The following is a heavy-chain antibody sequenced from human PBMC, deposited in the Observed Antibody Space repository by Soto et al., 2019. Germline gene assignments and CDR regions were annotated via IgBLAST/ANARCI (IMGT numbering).Heavy chain of an antibody. V-gene: IGHV3-74*01. D-gene: IGHD3-3*01. J-gene: IGHJ6*02. Sequence: QPGGSLRLSCAASGFTFSSYWMHWVRQAPGKGLVWVSRINSDGSSTSYADSVKGRFTISRDNAKNTLYLQMNSLRAEDTAVYYCARDRRFLEWLPITANYYYYGMDVWGQGTTVTVSS. CDR1: GFTFSSYW. CDR3: ARDRRFLEWLPITANYYYYGMDV. CDR2: INSDGSST.